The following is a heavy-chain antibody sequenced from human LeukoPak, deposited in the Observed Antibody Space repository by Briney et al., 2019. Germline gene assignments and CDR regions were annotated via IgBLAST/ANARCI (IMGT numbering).Heavy chain of an antibody. Sequence: GGSLRLSCAASGYTFRSYSINWVRQAPGEGLEWVSSISVRSNYIYYADSVRGRFSISRDDARDSLYLQMNSLRAEDTAVYYRVRLRRNSDTSGFYYYYDYWGQGTLVTVSS. CDR1: GYTFRSYS. D-gene: IGHD3-22*01. J-gene: IGHJ4*02. V-gene: IGHV3-21*01. CDR2: ISVRSNYI. CDR3: VRLRRNSDTSGFYYYYDY.